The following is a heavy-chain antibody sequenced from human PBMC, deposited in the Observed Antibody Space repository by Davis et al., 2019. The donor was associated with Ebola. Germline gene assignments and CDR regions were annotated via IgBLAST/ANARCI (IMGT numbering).Heavy chain of an antibody. J-gene: IGHJ4*02. CDR3: ARDSNGIAAPLAY. CDR2: ISYDGSNK. Sequence: GGSLRLSCAASGFTFSSYAMHWVRQAPGKGPEWVAVISYDGSNKYYADSVKGRFTISRDNSKNTLYLQMNSLRAEDTAVYYCARDSNGIAAPLAYWGQGTLVTVSS. V-gene: IGHV3-30-3*01. CDR1: GFTFSSYA. D-gene: IGHD6-6*01.